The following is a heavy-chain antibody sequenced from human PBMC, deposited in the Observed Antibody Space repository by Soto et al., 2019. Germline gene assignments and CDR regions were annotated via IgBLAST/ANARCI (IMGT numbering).Heavy chain of an antibody. CDR3: ARERQWDPLPY. CDR2: VSGYNRNT. V-gene: IGHV1-18*01. CDR1: GYTFRNYG. D-gene: IGHD1-26*01. J-gene: IGHJ4*02. Sequence: VQWVQSGAEVKKPGASVKVSCEAYGYTFRNYGITWVRQAPGQGLEWIGWVSGYNRNTNYAQKFEDRVTMTTDTSTSIAYLELRRLRIDDTAVYYCARERQWDPLPYWGPGTLLVVS.